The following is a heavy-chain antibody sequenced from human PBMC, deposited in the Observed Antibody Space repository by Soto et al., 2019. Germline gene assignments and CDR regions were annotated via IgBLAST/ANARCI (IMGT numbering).Heavy chain of an antibody. CDR2: IDPSDSET. CDR1: GYSFINYW. J-gene: IGHJ3*02. Sequence: GESLKISWKGSGYSFINYWISWVRQIPGKGLEWMWRIDPSDSETNYSPSFQGHVTISADKSISTAYLQWSSLKASDTAVYYCAKPNDYGDYVSPGIAAFDIWGQGSMVTVS. CDR3: AKPNDYGDYVSPGIAAFDI. V-gene: IGHV5-10-1*01. D-gene: IGHD4-17*01.